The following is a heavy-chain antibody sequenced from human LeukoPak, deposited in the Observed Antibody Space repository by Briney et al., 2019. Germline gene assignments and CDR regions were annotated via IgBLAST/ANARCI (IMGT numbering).Heavy chain of an antibody. CDR3: AREGGPYRPLDY. CDR1: GGSISSGDFY. J-gene: IGHJ4*02. V-gene: IGHV4-31*03. CDR2: IYYSGTT. Sequence: SQTLSLTCTVSGGSISSGDFYWSWIRQHPGKGLEWIGYIYYSGTTYYSPSLKSRVTISLDTTKNQFSLKLSSVTAADTAVYYCAREGGPYRPLDYSGQGTLVTVSS.